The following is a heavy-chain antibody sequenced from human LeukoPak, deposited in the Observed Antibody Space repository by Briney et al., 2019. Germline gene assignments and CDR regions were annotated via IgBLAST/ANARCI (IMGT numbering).Heavy chain of an antibody. J-gene: IGHJ4*02. D-gene: IGHD6-25*01. CDR2: IYYSGST. CDR1: GASISSYY. Sequence: PSETLSLTCTVSGASISSYYWSWIRQPPGKGLEWIGYIYYSGSTNYNPSLKSRVTISVDTSKNQFSLKLSSVTAADTAVYYCARGAARLFDYWGQGTLVTVSS. CDR3: ARGAARLFDY. V-gene: IGHV4-59*01.